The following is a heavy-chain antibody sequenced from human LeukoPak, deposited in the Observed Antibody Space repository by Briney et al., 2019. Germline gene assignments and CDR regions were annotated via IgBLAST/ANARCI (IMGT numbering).Heavy chain of an antibody. J-gene: IGHJ4*02. Sequence: PSETLSLTCAVSGGSISSSNWWSWVRQPPGKGLEWIGEIYHSGSTNYNPSLKSRVTISVDKSKNQFSLKLSSVTAADTAVYYCATAGYYGSGSYYGFDYWGQGTLVTVSS. CDR1: GGSISSSNW. CDR2: IYHSGST. CDR3: ATAGYYGSGSYYGFDY. V-gene: IGHV4-4*02. D-gene: IGHD3-10*01.